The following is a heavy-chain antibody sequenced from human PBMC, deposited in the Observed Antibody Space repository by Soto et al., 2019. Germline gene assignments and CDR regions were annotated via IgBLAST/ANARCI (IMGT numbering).Heavy chain of an antibody. CDR2: ISASRTTI. D-gene: IGHD1-26*01. CDR1: GFTFTDYS. V-gene: IGHV3-48*02. J-gene: IGHJ6*02. Sequence: EGQLVESGGGLVQPGGSLRLSCTVSGFTFTDYSLNWVRQAPGKGLEWLSYISASRTTIYYAGSVRGRFTVSRDNAKTSLYLQMNSLRDEDTAVYYCARDGRRGYDLDVWGQGTMVTVSS. CDR3: ARDGRRGYDLDV.